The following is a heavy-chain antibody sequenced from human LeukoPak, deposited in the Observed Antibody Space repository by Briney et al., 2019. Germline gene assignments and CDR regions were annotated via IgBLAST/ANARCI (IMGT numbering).Heavy chain of an antibody. Sequence: GGSLRLSCAASGFTFSTYKMSWVRQAPGKGLEWVANINPDGSEKYYVDSVKGRFTISRDNAKNSLYLQMNSLRAEDTAVYYCARDKGVGFDYWGQGTLVTVSS. V-gene: IGHV3-7*01. D-gene: IGHD1-26*01. CDR3: ARDKGVGFDY. CDR2: INPDGSEK. CDR1: GFTFSTYK. J-gene: IGHJ4*02.